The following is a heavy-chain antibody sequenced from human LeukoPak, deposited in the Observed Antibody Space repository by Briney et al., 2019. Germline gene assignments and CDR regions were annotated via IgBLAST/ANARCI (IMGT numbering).Heavy chain of an antibody. Sequence: NSGGTNYAQKFQGWVTMTRDTSISTAYMELSRLRPDDTAVYYCARAGIAARPLGGYWFDPWGQGTLVTVSS. CDR2: NSGGT. J-gene: IGHJ5*02. D-gene: IGHD6-6*01. CDR3: ARAGIAARPLGGYWFDP. V-gene: IGHV1-2*04.